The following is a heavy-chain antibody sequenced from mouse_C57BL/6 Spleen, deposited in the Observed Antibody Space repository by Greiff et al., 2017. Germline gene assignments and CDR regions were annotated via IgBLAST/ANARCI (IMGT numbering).Heavy chain of an antibody. V-gene: IGHV1-69*01. CDR1: CYPFTSYW. D-gene: IGHD1-1*01. Sequence: VQLQQPGAELVLPGASVKLSCKASCYPFTSYWMHWVKQRPGQGLEWIGEIDPSDSYTNYKQKFKGKSTLTVDKSSSTAYMQLSRLTSEDSAVYYCARSHYGSSYYWYFDVRGTGTTVTGSS. J-gene: IGHJ1*03. CDR2: IDPSDSYT. CDR3: ARSHYGSSYYWYFDV.